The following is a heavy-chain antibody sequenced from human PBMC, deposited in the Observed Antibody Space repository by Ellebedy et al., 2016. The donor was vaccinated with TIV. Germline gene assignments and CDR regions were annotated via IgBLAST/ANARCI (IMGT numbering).Heavy chain of an antibody. CDR1: TYTLSELS. J-gene: IGHJ4*02. V-gene: IGHV1-24*01. D-gene: IGHD1-20*01. Sequence: ASVKVSXKVSTYTLSELSMHWVRQAPGKGLEWMGGYDPEIGEIVYAQKFRGRVTMTEDRSIDTVYMELRSLRPEDTATYYCATEGVEGIPGKYLWGRGTRVSVSS. CDR3: ATEGVEGIPGKYL. CDR2: YDPEIGEI.